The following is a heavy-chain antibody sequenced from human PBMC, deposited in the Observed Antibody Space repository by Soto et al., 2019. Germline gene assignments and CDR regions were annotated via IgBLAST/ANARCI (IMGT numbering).Heavy chain of an antibody. Sequence: SETLSLTCAVSGGSISSGGYSWSWIRQPPGKGLEWIGYIYHSGSTYYNPSLKSRVTISVDRSKNQFSLKLSSVTAADTAVYYCARVESGGSWYGWFDPWGQGTLVTVSS. D-gene: IGHD6-13*01. V-gene: IGHV4-30-2*01. CDR1: GGSISSGGYS. CDR2: IYHSGST. CDR3: ARVESGGSWYGWFDP. J-gene: IGHJ5*02.